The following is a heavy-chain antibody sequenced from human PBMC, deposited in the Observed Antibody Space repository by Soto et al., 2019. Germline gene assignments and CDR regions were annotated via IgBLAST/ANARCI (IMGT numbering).Heavy chain of an antibody. CDR3: ATYGSGTYKPTTFDY. CDR2: LYYSGST. CDR1: GGSISSGGYY. J-gene: IGHJ4*02. Sequence: QVQLQESGPGLATPSQTLSLTCTVSGGSISSGGYYWSWIRQHPGKVLEWIGNLYYSGSTYYNPSLKSRVTISVDTSKNQFSLKLSSVTAADTAVYYCATYGSGTYKPTTFDYWGQGTLVTVSS. D-gene: IGHD3-10*01. V-gene: IGHV4-31*03.